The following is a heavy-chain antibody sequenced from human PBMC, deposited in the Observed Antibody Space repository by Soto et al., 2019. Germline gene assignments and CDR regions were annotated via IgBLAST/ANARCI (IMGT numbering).Heavy chain of an antibody. J-gene: IGHJ4*02. Sequence: EVQLVESGGGLVKPGGSLRLSCAASGFTFSSYSMNWVRQAPGKGLEWVSSISSSSSYIYYADSVKGRFTISRDNAKNSLYLQMNSLRAEDTAVYYCASRVKLKGEGYWGQGTLVTVSS. D-gene: IGHD3-16*01. CDR1: GFTFSSYS. CDR3: ASRVKLKGEGY. CDR2: ISSSSSYI. V-gene: IGHV3-21*01.